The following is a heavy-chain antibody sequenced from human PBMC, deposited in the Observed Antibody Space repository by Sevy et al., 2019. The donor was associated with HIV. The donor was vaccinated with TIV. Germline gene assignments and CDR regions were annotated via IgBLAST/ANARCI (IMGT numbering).Heavy chain of an antibody. CDR2: VDWDDDK. D-gene: IGHD4-4*01. J-gene: IGHJ6*02. Sequence: LSRSGPTLVKPTQTLTLTCTFSDSSLNARGMGVSWIRQPPGKALEWLAVVDWDDDKYYSASLKTRLTISKDTSKNQVVLTMTNMDPVDTATYYCARMGTRNYVGAGFYYYALDVWGQGTTVTVSS. CDR1: DSSLNARGMG. CDR3: ARMGTRNYVGAGFYYYALDV. V-gene: IGHV2-70*01.